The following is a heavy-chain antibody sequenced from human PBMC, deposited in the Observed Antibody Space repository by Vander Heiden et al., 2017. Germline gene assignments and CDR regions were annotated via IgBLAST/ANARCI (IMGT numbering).Heavy chain of an antibody. CDR1: GFTFERYG. Sequence: QVQLVESGGGVVQPGRSLRLSCAASGFTFERYGMHWVRQAPGKGLEWVAVISYDGSDGFYADSVKGRFTVSRDNSKNTLFLHLNSLRPEDTAVYYCAKGSGWYHDIYLDYWGEGTLVTVSS. CDR3: AKGSGWYHDIYLDY. D-gene: IGHD6-19*01. J-gene: IGHJ4*02. CDR2: ISYDGSDG. V-gene: IGHV3-30*18.